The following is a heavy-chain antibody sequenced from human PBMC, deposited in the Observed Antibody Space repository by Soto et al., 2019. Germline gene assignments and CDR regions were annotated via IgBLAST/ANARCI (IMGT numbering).Heavy chain of an antibody. J-gene: IGHJ6*02. D-gene: IGHD6-13*01. CDR2: INPSGGST. CDR3: ARNLEQQLPTHYYYYGMDV. CDR1: GYTLTSYY. Sequence: GASVKVSCKAPGYTLTSYYMHWVRQAPGQGLEWMGIINPSGGSTNYAQKFQGRVTMTRDTSTSTVYMELSSLRSEDTAVYYCARNLEQQLPTHYYYYGMDVWGQGTTVTVSS. V-gene: IGHV1-46*03.